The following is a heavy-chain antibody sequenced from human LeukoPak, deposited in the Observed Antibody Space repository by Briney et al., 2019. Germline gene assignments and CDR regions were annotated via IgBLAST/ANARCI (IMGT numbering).Heavy chain of an antibody. CDR3: VKDFVGADEF. D-gene: IGHD1-26*01. CDR1: GFTLSSYC. Sequence: GSLRLSCAASGFTLSSYCMHWVRQAPGKGLVWVSRINRDGSTINYADSVRGRFTISRDIAKNTLYLQMNSLRPEDTAVYHCVKDFVGADEFWGQGTLVTVSS. V-gene: IGHV3-74*01. J-gene: IGHJ4*02. CDR2: INRDGSTI.